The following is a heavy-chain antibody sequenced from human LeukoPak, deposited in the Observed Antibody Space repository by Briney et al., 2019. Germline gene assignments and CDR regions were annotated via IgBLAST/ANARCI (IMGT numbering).Heavy chain of an antibody. CDR2: IDGDGTLK. V-gene: IGHV3-21*06. CDR1: GFTFRSYT. D-gene: IGHD6-19*01. J-gene: IGHJ4*02. Sequence: GGSLRLSCSGSGFTFRSYTMTWVRQAPGKGLEWVSSIDGDGTLKYYADSLKGRFTISRDNANDSVYLQMNSLTADDSGLYFCARDYSSGWFGKGAYWGQGTRVLVSS. CDR3: ARDYSSGWFGKGAY.